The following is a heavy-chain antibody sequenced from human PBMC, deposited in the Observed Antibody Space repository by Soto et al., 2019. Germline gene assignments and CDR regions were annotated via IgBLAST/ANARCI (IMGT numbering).Heavy chain of an antibody. CDR3: ASTNNPPDNWNDGSVLEY. CDR1: GGTFSSYA. V-gene: IGHV1-69*12. CDR2: IIPIFGTA. Sequence: QVQLVQSGAEVKKPGSSVKVSCNASGGTFSSYAISWVRQAPGQGLEWMGGIIPIFGTANYAQKFQGRVTITADESTSTAYMELSSLRSEDTAVYYCASTNNPPDNWNDGSVLEYWGQGTLVTVSS. D-gene: IGHD1-1*01. J-gene: IGHJ4*02.